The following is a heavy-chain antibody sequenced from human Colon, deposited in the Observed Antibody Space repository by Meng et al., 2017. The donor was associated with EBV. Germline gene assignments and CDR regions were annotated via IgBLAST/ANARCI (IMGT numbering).Heavy chain of an antibody. V-gene: IGHV4-30-2*01. CDR3: ARGAYFDY. CDR2: IYYSGSA. CDR1: GGSISSGGYS. Sequence: QLQLQESGSGLVKPSETLSLTCAVSGGSISSGGYSWHWIRQPPGKGLQWTGYIYYSGSAFYNPSLKSRVTLSVDRSKNQFSLNLSSVTAADTAVYYCARGAYFDYWGQGTLVTVSS. J-gene: IGHJ4*02.